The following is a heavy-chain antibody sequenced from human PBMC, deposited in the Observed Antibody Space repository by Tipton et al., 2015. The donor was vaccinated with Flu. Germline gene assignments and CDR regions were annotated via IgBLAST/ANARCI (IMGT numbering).Heavy chain of an antibody. J-gene: IGHJ5*02. Sequence: TLSLTCTVSGGSISSSSYYWGWIRQPPGKGLEWIGSIYYSGSTYYNPSLKSRVTISVDTPKNQFSLKLSSVTAADTAVYYCARGGGYPYSDRWFDPWGQGTLVTVSS. CDR1: GGSISSSSYY. CDR2: IYYSGST. V-gene: IGHV4-39*07. D-gene: IGHD5-12*01. CDR3: ARGGGYPYSDRWFDP.